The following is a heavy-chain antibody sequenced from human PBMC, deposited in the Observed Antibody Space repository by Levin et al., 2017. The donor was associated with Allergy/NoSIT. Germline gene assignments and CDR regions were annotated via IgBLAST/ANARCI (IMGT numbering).Heavy chain of an antibody. D-gene: IGHD3-9*01. CDR2: ITWNGGKI. Sequence: GGSLRLSCVASGFDFNDYAMHWIRQGPGKGLEWVSGITWNGGKIAYADSVRGRFTISRDNAKNSLYLQMDSLRHEDTALYYCASTGLLTGYYALPSGFDSWGQGTLVTVSS. V-gene: IGHV3-9*01. J-gene: IGHJ4*02. CDR3: ASTGLLTGYYALPSGFDS. CDR1: GFDFNDYA.